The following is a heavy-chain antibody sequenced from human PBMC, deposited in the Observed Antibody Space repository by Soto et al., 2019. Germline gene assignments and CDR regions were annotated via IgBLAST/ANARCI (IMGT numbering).Heavy chain of an antibody. Sequence: GGSLRLSCAASGFTFSSYGMHWVRQAPSKGLEWVAVISYDGSNKYYADSVKGRFTISRDNSKNTLYLQMNSRRAEDTAVYYCANQFHYYGSGSYSPFDYWGQGTLVTVSS. CDR2: ISYDGSNK. D-gene: IGHD3-10*01. CDR3: ANQFHYYGSGSYSPFDY. J-gene: IGHJ4*02. V-gene: IGHV3-30*18. CDR1: GFTFSSYG.